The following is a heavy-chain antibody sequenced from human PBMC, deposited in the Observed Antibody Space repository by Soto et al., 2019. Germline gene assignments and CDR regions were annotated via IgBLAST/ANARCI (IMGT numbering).Heavy chain of an antibody. CDR2: ISGSGGST. J-gene: IGHJ4*02. CDR1: GFTFSSYA. CDR3: AKVYPGGKGFRESYYDSSGYKPNTDY. V-gene: IGHV3-23*01. Sequence: GGSLRLSCAASGFTFSSYAMSWVHQAPGKGLEWVSAISGSGGSTYYADSVKGRFTISRDNSKNTLYLQMNSLRAEDTAVYYCAKVYPGGKGFRESYYDSSGYKPNTDYWGQGTLVTVSS. D-gene: IGHD3-22*01.